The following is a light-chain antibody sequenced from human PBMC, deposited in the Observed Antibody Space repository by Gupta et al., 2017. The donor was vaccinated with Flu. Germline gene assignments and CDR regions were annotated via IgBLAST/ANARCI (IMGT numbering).Light chain of an antibody. CDR2: GAS. Sequence: GTLYLSPGERATPSCWASQSVNGACLAWYQQKPGQAPRLLIYGASTRATGIPDRFSGSGSGTDFTLTISRLEAEDVAVYYCQQNGSSPVAFGQGTKLEIK. CDR1: QSVNGAC. J-gene: IGKJ2*01. V-gene: IGKV3-20*01. CDR3: QQNGSSPVA.